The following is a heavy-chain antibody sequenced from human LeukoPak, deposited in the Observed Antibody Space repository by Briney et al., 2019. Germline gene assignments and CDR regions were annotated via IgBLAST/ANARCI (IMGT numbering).Heavy chain of an antibody. CDR1: GFTFSSYA. V-gene: IGHV3-23*01. D-gene: IGHD1-1*01. Sequence: GGSLRLSCAASGFTFSSYAMNWVRQAPGKGLEWVSACGTSGDTYYADSVRGRFTIFRDNAKNTVYLQMSSLRAEDTAVYYCAQKTTGTHPFDYWGQGTLVTVSS. J-gene: IGHJ4*02. CDR3: AQKTTGTHPFDY. CDR2: CGTSGDT.